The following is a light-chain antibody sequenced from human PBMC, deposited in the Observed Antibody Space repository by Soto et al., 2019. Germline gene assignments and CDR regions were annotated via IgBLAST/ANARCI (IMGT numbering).Light chain of an antibody. V-gene: IGKV3-20*01. CDR3: QQYGSSPWT. CDR2: GTS. J-gene: IGKJ1*01. Sequence: ETVLTQSPGSLSLSLGDRATLSCRASQTVSNNYLAWYQQKPGQAPRLLIYGTSNRATGIPDRFSGSGSGTDFTLTISRLEPEDFVIYYCQQYGSSPWTFGQGTTGDIK. CDR1: QTVSNNY.